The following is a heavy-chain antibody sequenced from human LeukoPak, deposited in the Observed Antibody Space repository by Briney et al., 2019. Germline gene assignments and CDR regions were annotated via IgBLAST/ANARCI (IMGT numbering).Heavy chain of an antibody. CDR1: GYTFTSYG. D-gene: IGHD6-25*01. V-gene: IGHV1-18*01. Sequence: ASVKVSCKASGYTFTSYGISWVRQAPGQGLEWMGWISAYNGNTNYAQKLQGRVTMTTDTSTSTAYMELRSLRSDDTAVYYCARDDDESSGHEVEDYWGQGTLVTVSS. CDR2: ISAYNGNT. CDR3: ARDDDESSGHEVEDY. J-gene: IGHJ4*02.